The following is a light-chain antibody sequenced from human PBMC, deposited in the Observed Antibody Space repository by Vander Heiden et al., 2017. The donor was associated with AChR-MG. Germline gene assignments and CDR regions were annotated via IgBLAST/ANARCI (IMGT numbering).Light chain of an antibody. J-gene: IGLJ2*01. Sequence: QSVLTQPPSASGTPGQSVIISCAGSSSNIGANYVHWYQQLPGMAPKLLIYANSQRPSGVPDRFSGSKSGTSASLAISGLRSEDEADYYCAAWDDSRSVVFGGGTKLTVL. CDR2: ANS. CDR3: AAWDDSRSVV. CDR1: SSNIGANY. V-gene: IGLV1-47*01.